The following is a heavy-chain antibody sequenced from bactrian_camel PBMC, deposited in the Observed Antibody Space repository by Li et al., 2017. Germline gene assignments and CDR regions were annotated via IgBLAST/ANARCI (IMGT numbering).Heavy chain of an antibody. V-gene: IGHV3S67*01. J-gene: IGHJ6*01. CDR1: GSIYGDAC. CDR3: GTGRWLSSGRRRWC. Sequence: VQLVESGGGSVQAGGSLRLSCGASGSIYGDACVGWLRQAPGKEREGVAAIVCAGIAGYADSVKGRFTGARDNAKNNPVSPNGQFETRGYCPVQLCGTGRWLSSGRRRWCLGPGDPGHRL. D-gene: IGHD7*01. CDR2: IVCAGIA.